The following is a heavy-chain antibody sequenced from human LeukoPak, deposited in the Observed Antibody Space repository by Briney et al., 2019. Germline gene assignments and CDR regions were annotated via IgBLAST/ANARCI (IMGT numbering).Heavy chain of an antibody. V-gene: IGHV1-2*02. CDR2: INPNSGGT. Sequence: ASVKVSCKASGYAFTGYYMHWVRQAPGQGLEWMGWINPNSGGTNYAQKFQGRVTMTRDTSISTAYMELSRLRSDDTAVYYCARGLGATGEGDYWGQGTLVTVSS. CDR3: ARGLGATGEGDY. D-gene: IGHD1-26*01. J-gene: IGHJ4*02. CDR1: GYAFTGYY.